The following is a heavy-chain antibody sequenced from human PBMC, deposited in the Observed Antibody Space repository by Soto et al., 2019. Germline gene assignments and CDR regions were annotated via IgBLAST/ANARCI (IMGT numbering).Heavy chain of an antibody. CDR1: GFSLSTSGVG. V-gene: IGHV2-5*01. CDR2: IYWNDDK. D-gene: IGHD3-16*02. Sequence: GSGPTLVNPTQTLTLTCTFSGFSLSTSGVGVGWIRQPPGKALEWLALIYWNDDKRYSPSLKSRLTITKDTSKNQVVLKMTKMDPVETATYYCAHRRDDYVWRSYRYTGYFDYWGQGTLVTVSS. CDR3: AHRRDDYVWRSYRYTGYFDY. J-gene: IGHJ4*02.